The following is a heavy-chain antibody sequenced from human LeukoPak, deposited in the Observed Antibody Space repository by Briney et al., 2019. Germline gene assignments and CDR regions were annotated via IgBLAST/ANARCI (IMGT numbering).Heavy chain of an antibody. CDR2: ISYDGSNK. J-gene: IGHJ5*02. CDR3: AIFGVVASGFDP. D-gene: IGHD3-3*01. V-gene: IGHV3-30-3*01. CDR1: GFTFSSYA. Sequence: PGGSLRLSCAASGFTFSSYAMHWVRQAPGKRLEWVAVISYDGSNKYYADSVKGRFTISRDNSKNTLYLQINSLRAEDTAVYYCAIFGVVASGFDPWGQGTLVTVSS.